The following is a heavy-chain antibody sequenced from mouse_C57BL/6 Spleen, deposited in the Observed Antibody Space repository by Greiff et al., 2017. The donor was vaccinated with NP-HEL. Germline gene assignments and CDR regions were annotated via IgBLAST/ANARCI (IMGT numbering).Heavy chain of an antibody. CDR3: ARNYGSSYGFAY. CDR2: ISSGSSTI. CDR1: GFTFSDYG. D-gene: IGHD1-1*01. Sequence: EVKVVESGGGLVKPGGSLKLSCAASGFTFSDYGMHWVRQTPEKGLEWVAYISSGSSTIYYADTVKGRFTISRDNAKNTLFLQMTSLRSEDTDMYYCARNYGSSYGFAYWGQGTLVTVSA. J-gene: IGHJ3*01. V-gene: IGHV5-17*01.